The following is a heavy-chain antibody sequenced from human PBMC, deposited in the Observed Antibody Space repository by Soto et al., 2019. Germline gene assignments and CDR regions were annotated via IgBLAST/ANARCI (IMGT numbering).Heavy chain of an antibody. Sequence: SVKVSCKASGGTFSSYAISWVRQAPGQGLEWMGGIIPIFGTANYAQKFQGRVTITADESTSTAYMELSSLRSEDTAVYYCASDPSYYYDSSGYEKPYFDYWGQGTLVTVSS. CDR1: GGTFSSYA. J-gene: IGHJ4*02. CDR2: IIPIFGTA. D-gene: IGHD3-22*01. CDR3: ASDPSYYYDSSGYEKPYFDY. V-gene: IGHV1-69*13.